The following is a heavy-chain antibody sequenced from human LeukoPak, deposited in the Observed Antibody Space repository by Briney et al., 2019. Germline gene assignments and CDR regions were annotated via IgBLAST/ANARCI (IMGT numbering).Heavy chain of an antibody. Sequence: GGSLRLACATSGFTFSSYWMSWVRRAPGKGLEWVANIKQDGSQIFYVDSVKGRFTISRDTAKNSLSLQMNSLRAEDTAVYYCAREYCSGTSCYGYFDYWGQGTLVTVSS. J-gene: IGHJ4*02. D-gene: IGHD2-2*01. CDR3: AREYCSGTSCYGYFDY. CDR1: GFTFSSYW. CDR2: IKQDGSQI. V-gene: IGHV3-7*01.